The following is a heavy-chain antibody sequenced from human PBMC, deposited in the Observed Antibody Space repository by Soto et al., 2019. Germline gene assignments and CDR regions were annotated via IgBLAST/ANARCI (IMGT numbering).Heavy chain of an antibody. CDR3: AGRGYYYDSGGPRNRNWFDP. J-gene: IGHJ5*02. V-gene: IGHV1-69*13. D-gene: IGHD3-22*01. CDR1: GGTFSSYA. Sequence: ASVKVSCKASGGTFSSYAISRVRQAPGQGLEWMGGIIPIFGTANYAQKFQGRVTITADESTSTAYMELSSLRSEDTAVYYCAGRGYYYDSGGPRNRNWFDPWGQGTLVTVSS. CDR2: IIPIFGTA.